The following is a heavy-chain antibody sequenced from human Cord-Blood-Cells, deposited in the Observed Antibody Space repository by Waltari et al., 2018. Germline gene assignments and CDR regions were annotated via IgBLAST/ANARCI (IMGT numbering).Heavy chain of an antibody. CDR1: GATFSSYA. CDR3: ARAYSSGWYIDY. J-gene: IGHJ4*02. D-gene: IGHD6-19*01. Sequence: QAQLVQSGAEVKKPGSSVTVSCKASGATFSSYAISCVRQATGQGLEWMGGIIPIFGTANYAQKCQGRVTITADESTSTAYMELSSLRSEDTAVYYCARAYSSGWYIDYWGQGTLVTVSS. V-gene: IGHV1-69*01. CDR2: IIPIFGTA.